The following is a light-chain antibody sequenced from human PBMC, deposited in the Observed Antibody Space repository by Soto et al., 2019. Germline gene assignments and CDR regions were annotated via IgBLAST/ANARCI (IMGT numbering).Light chain of an antibody. Sequence: EIVMTQSPATLSVSPGERATLSCRASQSVSNNLAWYQQKPGQAPRLLIYGASTRATRIPARFSGSGSRTEFTLTISSLQSEDFAVYYFQQHNNWPPWTFGQGTKVEIK. V-gene: IGKV3-15*01. CDR2: GAS. CDR1: QSVSNN. CDR3: QQHNNWPPWT. J-gene: IGKJ1*01.